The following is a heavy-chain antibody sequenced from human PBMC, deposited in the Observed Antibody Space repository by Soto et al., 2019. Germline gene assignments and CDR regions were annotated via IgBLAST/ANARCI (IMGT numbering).Heavy chain of an antibody. J-gene: IGHJ6*02. CDR1: GYTFTSYA. CDR2: INAGNGNT. Sequence: ASVKVSCKASGYTFTSYAMHWVRQAPGQRLAWMGWINAGNGNTKYSQKFQGRVTITRDTSASTAYMELSSLRSEDTAVYYCASLPYSSGWYRDVYYYYGMDVWGQGTTVTVSS. V-gene: IGHV1-3*01. D-gene: IGHD6-19*01. CDR3: ASLPYSSGWYRDVYYYYGMDV.